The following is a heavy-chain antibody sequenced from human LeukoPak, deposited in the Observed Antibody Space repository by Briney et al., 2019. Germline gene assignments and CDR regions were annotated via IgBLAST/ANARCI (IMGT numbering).Heavy chain of an antibody. Sequence: GGSLRLSCATSGFTFSNYAMSWVRQAPGKGPEWVSAISAGATTYYADSVKGRFTISRDNSKNTVYLQMNSLRAEDTAIYYCAKSKEDCCGSFDPWGQGTLVTVSS. CDR1: GFTFSNYA. D-gene: IGHD2-15*01. CDR2: ISAGATT. J-gene: IGHJ5*02. V-gene: IGHV3-23*01. CDR3: AKSKEDCCGSFDP.